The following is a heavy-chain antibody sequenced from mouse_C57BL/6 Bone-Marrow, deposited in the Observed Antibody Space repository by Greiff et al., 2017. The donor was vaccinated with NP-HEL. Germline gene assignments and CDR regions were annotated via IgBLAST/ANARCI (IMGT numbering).Heavy chain of an antibody. D-gene: IGHD2-3*01. J-gene: IGHJ2*01. V-gene: IGHV5-6*01. CDR2: ISSGGSYT. CDR1: GFTFSSYG. Sequence: EVHLVESGGDLVKPGGSLKLSCAASGFTFSSYGMSWVRQTPDKRLEWVATISSGGSYTYYPDSVKGRFTISRDNAENTLYLQMSSLKSEDTAMYYCAREHDGYYGYFDYWGQGTTLTVSS. CDR3: AREHDGYYGYFDY.